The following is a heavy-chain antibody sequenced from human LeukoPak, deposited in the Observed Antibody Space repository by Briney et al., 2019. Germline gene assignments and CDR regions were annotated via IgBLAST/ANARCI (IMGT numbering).Heavy chain of an antibody. V-gene: IGHV3-30*04. Sequence: GGSLRLSCAASGFTFSSYAMHWVRQAPGKGLEWVAVISYDGSNKYYADSVKGRFTISRDNSKNTVYLQLNSLRAEDTAVYYCARDGSSWYYFDYWGQGTLVTVSS. D-gene: IGHD6-13*01. J-gene: IGHJ4*02. CDR1: GFTFSSYA. CDR2: ISYDGSNK. CDR3: ARDGSSWYYFDY.